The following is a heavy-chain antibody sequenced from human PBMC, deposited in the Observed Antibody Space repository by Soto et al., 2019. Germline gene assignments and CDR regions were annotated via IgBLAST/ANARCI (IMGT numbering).Heavy chain of an antibody. CDR2: ISAYNGNT. D-gene: IGHD4-4*01. J-gene: IGHJ5*02. Sequence: ASVKVSCKASGGTFSSYAISWVRQAPGQGLEWMGGISAYNGNTNYAQKLQGRVTMTTDTSTSTAYMELRSLRSDDTAVYYCARDYRFNWFDPWGQGTLVTVSS. CDR3: ARDYRFNWFDP. V-gene: IGHV1-18*01. CDR1: GGTFSSYA.